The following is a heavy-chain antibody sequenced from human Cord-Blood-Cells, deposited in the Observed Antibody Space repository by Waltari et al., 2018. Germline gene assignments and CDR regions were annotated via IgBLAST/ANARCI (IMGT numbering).Heavy chain of an antibody. J-gene: IGHJ2*01. D-gene: IGHD3-10*01. CDR3: AKSSGSYYNWYFDL. CDR2: IIPIFGTA. CDR1: GGTFSSHA. V-gene: IGHV1-69*01. Sequence: QVQLVQSGAEVKKPGSSVKGSCKASGGTFSSHAIRCVRQAPGQGLEWMGGIIPIFGTANYAQKFQGRVTITADESTSTAYMELSSLRSEDTAVYYCAKSSGSYYNWYFDLWGRGTLVTVSS.